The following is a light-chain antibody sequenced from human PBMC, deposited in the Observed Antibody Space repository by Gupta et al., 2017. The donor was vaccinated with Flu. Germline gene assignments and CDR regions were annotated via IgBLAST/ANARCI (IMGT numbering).Light chain of an antibody. J-gene: IGKJ1*01. CDR3: MQSIYPRT. CDR2: DVS. CDR1: QRLLHSNGMTY. V-gene: IGKV2D-29*01. Sequence: DIVMTQTPLSLSVTPGEPASISCRSSQRLLHSNGMTYLYWYLQKPGHPPQLLLYDVSKGSCGVPDRISGSGLGTDFTLMISRVEADDVGIYCCMQSIYPRTFGQGTRVEI.